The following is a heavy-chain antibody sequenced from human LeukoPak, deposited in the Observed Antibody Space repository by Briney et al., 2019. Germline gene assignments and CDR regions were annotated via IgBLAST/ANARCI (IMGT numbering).Heavy chain of an antibody. Sequence: PSETLSLTCTVSGGSISSSSYYWGWIRQPPGKGLEWIGCFYHSGNTYYNPSLKSRVTISVDTSKNQFSLKLSSVTAADTAVYYCAREHFDYWGQGALVTVSS. CDR2: FYHSGNT. CDR1: GGSISSSSYY. CDR3: AREHFDY. J-gene: IGHJ4*02. V-gene: IGHV4-39*07.